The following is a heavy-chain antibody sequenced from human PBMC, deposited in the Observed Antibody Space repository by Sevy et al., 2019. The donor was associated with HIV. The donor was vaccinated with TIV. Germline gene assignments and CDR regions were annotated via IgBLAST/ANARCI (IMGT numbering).Heavy chain of an antibody. J-gene: IGHJ5*02. D-gene: IGHD1-1*01. CDR1: GFTFNSYS. CDR3: ARDAAEGPYGDDSLNWFDP. CDR2: ISYDGSNQ. Sequence: GGSLRLSCAASGFTFNSYSMYWVRQAPGKGLEWVAVISYDGSNQYYADSVKGRFTVSRDNSKNTLYLQMNSLGVEDTALYYCARDAAEGPYGDDSLNWFDPWGQGTLVTVSS. V-gene: IGHV3-30*14.